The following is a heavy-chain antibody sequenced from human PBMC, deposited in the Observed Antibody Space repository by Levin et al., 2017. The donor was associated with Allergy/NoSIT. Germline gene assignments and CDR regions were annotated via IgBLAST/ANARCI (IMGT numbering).Heavy chain of an antibody. CDR2: IYYSGST. D-gene: IGHD3-9*01. CDR1: GGSISSYY. J-gene: IGHJ3*02. CDR3: ARGPLRYFDWLVKPDDAFDI. Sequence: PGGSLRLSCTVSGGSISSYYWSWIRQPPGKGLEWIGYIYYSGSTNYNPSLKSRVTISVDTSKNQFSLKLSSVTAADTAVYYCARGPLRYFDWLVKPDDAFDIWGQGTMVTVSS. V-gene: IGHV4-59*08.